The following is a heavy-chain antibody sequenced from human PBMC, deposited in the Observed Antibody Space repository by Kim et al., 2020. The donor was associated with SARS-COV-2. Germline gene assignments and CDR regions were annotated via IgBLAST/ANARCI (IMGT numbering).Heavy chain of an antibody. D-gene: IGHD3-22*01. Sequence: GGSLRLSCAASGFTFSNAWMSWVRQAPGKGLEWVGRIKSKTDGGTTDYAAPVKGRFTISRDDSKNTLYLQMNSLKTEDTAVYYCTTGWALTYYYDSSGYYFDYWGQGTLVTVSS. J-gene: IGHJ4*02. CDR1: GFTFSNAW. V-gene: IGHV3-15*01. CDR3: TTGWALTYYYDSSGYYFDY. CDR2: IKSKTDGGTT.